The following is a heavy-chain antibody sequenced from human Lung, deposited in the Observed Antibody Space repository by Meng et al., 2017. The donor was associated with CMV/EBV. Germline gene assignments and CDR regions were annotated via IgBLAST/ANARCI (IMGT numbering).Heavy chain of an antibody. J-gene: IGHJ4*02. CDR1: GWSSSGYC. CDR2: INHTGST. Sequence: QVQLQQWGAGLLKPSETLSHTCIRSGWSSSGYCWNWLRQPPGKGLEWIGEINHTGSTNYNPSLKSRVIMSLDTFRNQFSLKLTSVTAADTAVYYCALGIDYHDGVDYWGQGSLVTVSS. V-gene: IGHV4-34*02. D-gene: IGHD2-8*01. CDR3: ALGIDYHDGVDY.